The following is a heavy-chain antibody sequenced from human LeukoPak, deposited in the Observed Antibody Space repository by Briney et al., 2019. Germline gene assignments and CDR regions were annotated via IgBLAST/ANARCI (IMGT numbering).Heavy chain of an antibody. CDR3: AKDYGSGSYYRY. D-gene: IGHD3-10*01. V-gene: IGHV3-33*06. CDR1: GFIFSNYG. J-gene: IGHJ4*02. CDR2: IWNDGSQK. Sequence: GGSLRLSCAASGFIFSNYGMHWVRQAPGKGLEWVAVIWNDGSQKYYADSVKGRFTISRDNSMNTLYLQMNSLRAEDTASYYCAKDYGSGSYYRYWGQGTLVTVSS.